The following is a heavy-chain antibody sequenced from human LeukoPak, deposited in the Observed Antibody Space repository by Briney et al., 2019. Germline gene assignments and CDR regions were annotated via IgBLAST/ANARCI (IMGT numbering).Heavy chain of an antibody. CDR3: ARAIGGLPFDY. J-gene: IGHJ4*02. CDR1: GFTVSSHY. CDR2: IYSGGST. V-gene: IGHV3-66*01. D-gene: IGHD1-26*01. Sequence: GGSLRLSCAASGFTVSSHYMSWVRQAPGKGLEWVSVIYSGGSTYYADFVKGRFTISRDNSKNTLYLQMNSLRAEDTAVYYCARAIGGLPFDYWGQGALVTVSS.